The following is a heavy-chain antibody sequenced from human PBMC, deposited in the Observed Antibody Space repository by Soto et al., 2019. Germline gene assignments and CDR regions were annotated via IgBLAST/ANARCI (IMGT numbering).Heavy chain of an antibody. CDR2: IYHSGST. CDR3: ARDLDPFLRVTTVGAFDI. J-gene: IGHJ3*02. CDR1: GYSISSGYY. Sequence: SETLSLTCAVSGYSISSGYYWGWIRQPPGTGLEWIGSIYHSGSTYYNPSLKSRVTISVDTSKNQFSLKLSSVTAADTAVYYCARDLDPFLRVTTVGAFDIWGQGTMVTVSS. V-gene: IGHV4-38-2*02. D-gene: IGHD4-17*01.